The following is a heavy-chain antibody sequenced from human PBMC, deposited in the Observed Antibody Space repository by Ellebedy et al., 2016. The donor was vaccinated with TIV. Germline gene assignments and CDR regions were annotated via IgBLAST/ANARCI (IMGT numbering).Heavy chain of an antibody. V-gene: IGHV3-30-3*01. CDR3: ARGDYYDSSGHIDY. CDR1: GFTFSSYA. J-gene: IGHJ4*02. CDR2: ISYDGSNK. D-gene: IGHD3-22*01. Sequence: GESLKISXAASGFTFSSYAMHWVRQAPGKGLEWVAVISYDGSNKYYADSVKGRFTISRDNSKNTLYLQMNSLRAEDTAVYYCARGDYYDSSGHIDYWGQGTLVTVSS.